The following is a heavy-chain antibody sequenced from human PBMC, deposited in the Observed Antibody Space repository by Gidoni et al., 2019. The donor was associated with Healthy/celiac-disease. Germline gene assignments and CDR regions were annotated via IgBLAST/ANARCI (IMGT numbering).Heavy chain of an antibody. V-gene: IGHV3-74*03. D-gene: IGHD3-3*02. CDR2: INSDGSST. CDR1: GFTFSSYW. CDR3: ARDSGIRNWFDP. Sequence: ELQLVESGGGLVQPGGSLRLSCAASGFTFSSYWMHWVRQAPGKGLVWVSCINSDGSSTMYADSVKGQFTISRDNAKNTLYLQMNSRRVEVTAVYYCARDSGIRNWFDPWGQGTLVTVSS. J-gene: IGHJ5*02.